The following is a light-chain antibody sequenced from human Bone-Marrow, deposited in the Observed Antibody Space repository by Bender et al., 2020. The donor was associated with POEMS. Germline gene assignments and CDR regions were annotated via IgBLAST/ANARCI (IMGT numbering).Light chain of an antibody. V-gene: IGLV2-23*02. Sequence: QSALTQAASVSGSPGQSITISCTGTSNDIGYYNLVSWYQQHPGKVPKLLVYEVTQRHSGISNRFSGSKSGNTASLTISGLQAEDEADYYCCSYARSSTWVFGGGTKLTVL. J-gene: IGLJ3*02. CDR1: SNDIGYYNL. CDR2: EVT. CDR3: CSYARSSTWV.